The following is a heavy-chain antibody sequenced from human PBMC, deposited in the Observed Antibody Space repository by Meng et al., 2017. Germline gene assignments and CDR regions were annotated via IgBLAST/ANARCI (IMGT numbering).Heavy chain of an antibody. D-gene: IGHD2-15*01. CDR3: AKGVGSGGSPFDP. CDR2: IYSGGST. CDR1: GFTVSSNY. V-gene: IGHV3-53*05. J-gene: IGHJ5*02. Sequence: GESLKISCAASGFTVSSNYMSWVRQAPGKGLEWVSVIYSGGSTYYADSVKGRFTISRDNSKNTLYLQMNSLRAEDTALYYCAKGVGSGGSPFDPWGQGTLVTVSS.